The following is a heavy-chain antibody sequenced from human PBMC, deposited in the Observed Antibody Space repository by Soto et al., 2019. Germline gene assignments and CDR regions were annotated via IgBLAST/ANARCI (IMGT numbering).Heavy chain of an antibody. J-gene: IGHJ6*02. D-gene: IGHD1-7*01. CDR3: ASPSQLVGTYYYYGTHI. CDR1: GYKFTSYD. Sequence: ASVKVSCKASGYKFTSYDISWVRQASGQGLEWMGWMNPNSGNTDSAQSFQGRVTMTRDTSVSTAYMELSSLKSEDTAVYYCASPSQLVGTYYYYGTHISCQGNTVTVS. CDR2: MNPNSGNT. V-gene: IGHV1-8*01.